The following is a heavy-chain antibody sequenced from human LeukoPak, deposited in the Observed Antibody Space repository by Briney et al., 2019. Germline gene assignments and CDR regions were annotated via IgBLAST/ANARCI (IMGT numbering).Heavy chain of an antibody. J-gene: IGHJ4*02. CDR1: GGSISTGGYY. V-gene: IGHV4-31*03. CDR3: ARSDWEYYFDY. D-gene: IGHD3-9*01. Sequence: SETLSLTCTVSGGSISTGGYYWSWIRQHPGKGLEWIGNIYYSGSTYYSPSLKSRVTMSVDTSKNQFSLTLISVTAADTAVYFCARSDWEYYFDYWGQGTLVTVSS. CDR2: IYYSGST.